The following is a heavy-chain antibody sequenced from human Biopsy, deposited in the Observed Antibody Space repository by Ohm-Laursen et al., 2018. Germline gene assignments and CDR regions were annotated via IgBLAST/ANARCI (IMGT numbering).Heavy chain of an antibody. Sequence: GTLSLTCTVSGGSITADFWTWIRQTPGERLEWIGHGFHSGSTMYNPSLKSRVTISVDTSKTQFSLKLTSVTAADTAVYYCVRVNRRGSFIFFDYWGRGTLVTVSS. CDR1: GGSITADF. CDR2: GFHSGST. J-gene: IGHJ4*02. CDR3: VRVNRRGSFIFFDY. V-gene: IGHV4-4*09. D-gene: IGHD3-3*02.